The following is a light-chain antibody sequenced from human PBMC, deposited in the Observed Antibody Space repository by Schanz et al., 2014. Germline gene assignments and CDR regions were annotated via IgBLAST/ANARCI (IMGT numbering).Light chain of an antibody. CDR1: SSDVGGYNY. V-gene: IGLV2-11*01. J-gene: IGLJ2*01. CDR2: EVS. CDR3: TSYAGSNQVV. Sequence: QSALTQPRSVSGSPGQSVTISCTGTSSDVGGYNYVSWYQQYPGKAPKLMIYEVSKRPSGVPDRFSASKSGNTASLTVSGLQADDEADYYCTSYAGSNQVVFGGGTKVTVL.